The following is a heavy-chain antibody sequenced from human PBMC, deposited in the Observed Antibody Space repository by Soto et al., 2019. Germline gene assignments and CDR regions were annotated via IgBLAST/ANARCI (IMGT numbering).Heavy chain of an antibody. J-gene: IGHJ5*02. D-gene: IGHD3-10*01. V-gene: IGHV3-20*01. CDR1: GFTFDDYG. CDR3: AREYGSGSSPPWFDP. Sequence: PGGSLRLSCAASGFTFDDYGMSWVRQVPGKGLEWVSGINSNGDKTGYADSVKGRFTISRDNAKNSLYLQMNSLRAEDTALYHCAREYGSGSSPPWFDPWGQGTLVTVSS. CDR2: INSNGDKT.